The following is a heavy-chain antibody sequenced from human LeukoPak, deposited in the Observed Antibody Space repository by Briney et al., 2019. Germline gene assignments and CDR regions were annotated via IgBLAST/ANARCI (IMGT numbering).Heavy chain of an antibody. V-gene: IGHV4-39*01. Sequence: PSETLPLTCTVYGGSISSSSYYWGWIRQPPGQGLEWIGSIYYSGSTYYNPSLKSRVTISVDTSKNQFYLKLSAVTAADTAVYYCARLTPGAVAGRGTDYWGQGTLVTVSS. D-gene: IGHD6-19*01. CDR3: ARLTPGAVAGRGTDY. CDR1: GGSISSSSYY. J-gene: IGHJ4*02. CDR2: IYYSGST.